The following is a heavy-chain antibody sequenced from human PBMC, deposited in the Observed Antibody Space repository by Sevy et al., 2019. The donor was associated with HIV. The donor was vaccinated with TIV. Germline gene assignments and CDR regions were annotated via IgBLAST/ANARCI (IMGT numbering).Heavy chain of an antibody. CDR2: IKSKTDGATR. CDR3: AAGVGASDFDY. V-gene: IGHV3-15*01. D-gene: IGHD1-26*01. CDR1: GFTFSKAW. J-gene: IGHJ4*02. Sequence: GGSLRLSCVASGFTFSKAWMSWVRQAPGKGLEWVGRIKSKTDGATRDLAAPVKGRIIILRDDSKNTLYLQISNLKIEDTCVYFCAAGVGASDFDYWGQGTLVTVSS.